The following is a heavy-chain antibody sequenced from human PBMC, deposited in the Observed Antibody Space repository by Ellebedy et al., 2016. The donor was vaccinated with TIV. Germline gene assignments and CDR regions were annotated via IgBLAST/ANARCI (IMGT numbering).Heavy chain of an antibody. D-gene: IGHD2-2*01. J-gene: IGHJ3*02. V-gene: IGHV1-8*01. CDR2: LEPSSGQT. Sequence: ASVKVSCXASGYNFRSHDLKWVRQAPGQGLEWMGWLEPSSGQTGYAHKFQGRLTMSRNTSISTAYMELSSLRSDDTAVYFCARGSSDDAFEKWGQGTVVTVSS. CDR1: GYNFRSHD. CDR3: ARGSSDDAFEK.